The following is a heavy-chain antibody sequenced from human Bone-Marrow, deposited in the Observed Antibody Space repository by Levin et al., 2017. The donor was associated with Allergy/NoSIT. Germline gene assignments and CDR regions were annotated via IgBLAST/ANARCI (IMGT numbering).Heavy chain of an antibody. V-gene: IGHV4-30-4*01. CDR1: GASISSGDFY. Sequence: SSETLSLTCIVSGASISSGDFYWSWIRQPPGKGLEWIGYIFYTGNTYSNPSLKSRVTISVDTSKNQFSLELRSVTAADTAVYYCARGQSIVAARPDWFDPWGQGTLVTVSS. D-gene: IGHD6-6*01. CDR2: IFYTGNT. J-gene: IGHJ5*02. CDR3: ARGQSIVAARPDWFDP.